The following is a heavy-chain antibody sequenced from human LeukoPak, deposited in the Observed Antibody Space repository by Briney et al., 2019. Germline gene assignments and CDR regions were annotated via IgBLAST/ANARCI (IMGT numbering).Heavy chain of an antibody. V-gene: IGHV4-59*01. CDR3: ARGLRRDGYNSPINWFDP. Sequence: PSETLSLTCTVSGGSISSYYWSRIRQPPGKGLEWIGYIYYSGSTNYNPSLKSRVTISVDTSKNQFSLKLSSVTAADTAVYYCARGLRRDGYNSPINWFDPWGQGTLVTVSS. CDR1: GGSISSYY. J-gene: IGHJ5*02. D-gene: IGHD5-24*01. CDR2: IYYSGST.